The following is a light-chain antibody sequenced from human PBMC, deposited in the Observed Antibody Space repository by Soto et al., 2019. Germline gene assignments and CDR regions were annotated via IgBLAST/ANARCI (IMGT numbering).Light chain of an antibody. V-gene: IGKV3-20*01. CDR2: GAS. CDR1: QSVNSDY. Sequence: EIVLTQSPGTLSLSPGERATLSCRASQSVNSDYLAWYQQKPGQAPRLLIYGASSRATGIPDRFSGSGSGTDFTLTISRLESEDFAVYYCQQYGGLPPYTFGQGTKLEIK. J-gene: IGKJ2*01. CDR3: QQYGGLPPYT.